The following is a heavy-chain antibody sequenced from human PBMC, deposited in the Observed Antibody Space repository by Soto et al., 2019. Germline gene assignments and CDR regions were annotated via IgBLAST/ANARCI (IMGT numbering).Heavy chain of an antibody. CDR1: GFSFINAW. Sequence: EVQLVESGGGLVMPGGSLRLSCAASGFSFINAWMSWVRQAPGKGLEWVGRIKSKTDGGTSDYAAPVKDRFSMSRDDSKNTLYVQINSLKPEATAVYYCTTAMEDRGENFLQHWGQGTLVTVSS. D-gene: IGHD3-10*01. V-gene: IGHV3-15*01. J-gene: IGHJ1*01. CDR2: IKSKTDGGTS. CDR3: TTAMEDRGENFLQH.